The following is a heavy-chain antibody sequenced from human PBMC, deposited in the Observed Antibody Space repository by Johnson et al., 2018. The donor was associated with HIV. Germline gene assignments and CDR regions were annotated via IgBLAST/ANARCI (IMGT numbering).Heavy chain of an antibody. V-gene: IGHV3-30*02. CDR2: IRYAGSNK. CDR3: ALAVRLERGIAAFDI. J-gene: IGHJ3*02. D-gene: IGHD1-1*01. CDR1: GLTVSTNY. Sequence: VQLVESGGGVVQPGGSLRLSCAASGLTVSTNYMSCVRQAPGKGLEWVAFIRYAGSNKYYADSVKGRFIISRDNAKNSLYLQINSLRAEDTAVYYCALAVRLERGIAAFDIWGQGTMVTVSS.